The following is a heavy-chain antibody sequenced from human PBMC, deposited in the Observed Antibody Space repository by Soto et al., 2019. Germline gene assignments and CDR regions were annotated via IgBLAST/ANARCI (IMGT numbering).Heavy chain of an antibody. D-gene: IGHD3-3*01. J-gene: IGHJ5*02. Sequence: WETLRLSCAASGFTFSDYYMSWIRQAPGKGLEWISYITSSSSYRNYADSVRGSFTFYSANAKRFLYLEMNSMRAEATAVYYCTRDPPSPYDFASGYEGSKKNWFDPWGQGTLVTVSS. CDR2: ITSSSSYR. V-gene: IGHV3-11*06. CDR1: GFTFSDYY. CDR3: TRDPPSPYDFASGYEGSKKNWFDP.